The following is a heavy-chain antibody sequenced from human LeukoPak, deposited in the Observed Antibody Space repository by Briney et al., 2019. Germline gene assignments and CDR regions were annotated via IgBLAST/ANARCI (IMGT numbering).Heavy chain of an antibody. J-gene: IGHJ4*02. V-gene: IGHV3-30*02. CDR1: GFTFSSYG. D-gene: IGHD3-10*01. CDR3: AKDFRPYGSGSYYSY. Sequence: PGGSLRLSCAASGFTFSSYGMHWVRQAPGKGLEWVAFIRYDGSNKYYADSVKGRFTISRDNSKNTLYLQMNSLRAEDTAVYYCAKDFRPYGSGSYYSYWGQGTLVTVSS. CDR2: IRYDGSNK.